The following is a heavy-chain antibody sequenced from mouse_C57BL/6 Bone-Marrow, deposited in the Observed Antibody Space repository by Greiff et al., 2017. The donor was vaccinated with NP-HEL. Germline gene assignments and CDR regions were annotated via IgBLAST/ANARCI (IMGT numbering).Heavy chain of an antibody. D-gene: IGHD2-10*01. CDR1: GYAFSSSW. V-gene: IGHV1-82*01. CDR3: ARGGLLLYYFDY. J-gene: IGHJ2*01. CDR2: IYPGDGDT. Sequence: VKLMESGPELVKPGASVKISCKASGYAFSSSWMNWVKQRPGKGLEWIGRIYPGDGDTNYNGKFKGKATLTADKSSSTAYMQLSSLTSEDSAVYFCARGGLLLYYFDYWGQGTTRTVSS.